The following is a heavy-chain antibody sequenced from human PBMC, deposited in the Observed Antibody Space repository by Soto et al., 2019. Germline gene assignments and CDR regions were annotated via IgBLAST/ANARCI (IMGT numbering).Heavy chain of an antibody. Sequence: QLQLQESGSGLVKPSQTLSLTCAVSGCSISSGGYSWSWIRQPPGKVLEWIGYIYHSGSTYYNPSLKSRVTVSVDRSKDQFSLKLTSVTAADTVVYYCSAGGGLPRYYWGQGTLVTVSS. J-gene: IGHJ4*02. V-gene: IGHV4-30-2*01. CDR3: SAGGGLPRYY. CDR2: IYHSGST. CDR1: GCSISSGGYS. D-gene: IGHD5-12*01.